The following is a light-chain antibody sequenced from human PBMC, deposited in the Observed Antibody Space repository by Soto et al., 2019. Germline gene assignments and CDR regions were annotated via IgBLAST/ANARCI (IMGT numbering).Light chain of an antibody. V-gene: IGKV3-15*01. Sequence: EIVMTQYPATLSVSPGERATLSCRASQSVSSNLAWYQQKPGQAPRLLIYGASTRATGIPARFSGSGSGTEFTLTISSLQSEDFAVYYCQQYNKWPPITFG. CDR2: GAS. J-gene: IGKJ5*01. CDR3: QQYNKWPPIT. CDR1: QSVSSN.